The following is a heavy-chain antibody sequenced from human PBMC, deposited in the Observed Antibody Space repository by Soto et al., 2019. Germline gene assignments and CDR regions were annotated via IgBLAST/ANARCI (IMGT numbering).Heavy chain of an antibody. V-gene: IGHV4-59*10. CDR1: GDSITSIYH. CDR3: ARSVVGASGFDP. D-gene: IGHD1-26*01. J-gene: IGHJ5*02. Sequence: SETLSLTYAVSGDSITSIYHWAWIRQPPGKGLEQVGRIYTSGSTSYNPSLKSRVTVSMDTSQTQIYLNLTSVTAADTAVYYCARSVVGASGFDPWGQGTLVTVSS. CDR2: IYTSGST.